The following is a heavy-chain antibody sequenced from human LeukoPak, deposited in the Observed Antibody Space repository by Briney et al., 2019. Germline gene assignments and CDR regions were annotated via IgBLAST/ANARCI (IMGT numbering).Heavy chain of an antibody. CDR3: ARFPYGDYGDY. CDR2: IYYSGST. CDR1: GGSLSSYY. D-gene: IGHD4-17*01. Sequence: PSETLSLTCTVSGGSLSSYYWSWIRQPPGKGLEWIGYIYYSGSTNYNPSLKSRVTISVDTSKNQFSLKLSSVTAADTAVYYCARFPYGDYGDYWGQGTLVTVSS. V-gene: IGHV4-59*01. J-gene: IGHJ4*02.